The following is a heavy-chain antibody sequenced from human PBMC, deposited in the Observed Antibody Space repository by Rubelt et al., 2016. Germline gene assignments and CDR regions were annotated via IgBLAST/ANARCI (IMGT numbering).Heavy chain of an antibody. D-gene: IGHD5-18*01. J-gene: IGHJ6*02. Sequence: GKGLEWVSYISSSGSTIYYADSVKGRFTISRDNAKNSLYLQMNSLRAEDTAVYYCARVYSYGWSHYAMDAWGQGTTVTVSS. V-gene: IGHV3-11*01. CDR3: ARVYSYGWSHYAMDA. CDR2: ISSSGSTI.